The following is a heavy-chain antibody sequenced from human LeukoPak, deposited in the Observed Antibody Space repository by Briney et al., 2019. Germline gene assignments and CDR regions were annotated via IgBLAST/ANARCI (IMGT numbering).Heavy chain of an antibody. CDR3: ARDLEWYYYGSGSYSRYFDY. CDR2: IYYSGST. V-gene: IGHV4-39*07. CDR1: GGSISSSSYY. J-gene: IGHJ4*02. Sequence: KPSETLSLTCTVSGGSISSSSYYWGWIRQPPGKGLEWIGSIYYSGSTYYNPSLKSRVTISVDTSKNQFSLKLSSVTAADTAVYYCARDLEWYYYGSGSYSRYFDYWGQGTLVTVSS. D-gene: IGHD3-10*01.